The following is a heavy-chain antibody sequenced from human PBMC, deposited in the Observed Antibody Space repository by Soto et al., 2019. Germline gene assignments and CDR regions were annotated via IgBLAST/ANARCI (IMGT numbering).Heavy chain of an antibody. Sequence: XGSPRLSCAASGFTLSSYWMSWIRQVPGKGLEWVANTKGDGSEMYLIDSVAGRFTISRDNARNTVSLRMNNLRVEDTALYYCVRDGRGGWHFDYWGQGTLVTVSS. CDR2: TKGDGSEM. D-gene: IGHD6-19*01. V-gene: IGHV3-7*01. CDR3: VRDGRGGWHFDY. CDR1: GFTLSSYW. J-gene: IGHJ4*02.